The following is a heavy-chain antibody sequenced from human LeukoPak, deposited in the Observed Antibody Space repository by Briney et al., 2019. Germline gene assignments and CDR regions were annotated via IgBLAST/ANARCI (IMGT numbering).Heavy chain of an antibody. V-gene: IGHV4-39*01. CDR3: ARRKESYFDY. Sequence: SETLSLTCTVSGGSISSSSYYWGWIRQPPGKGLEWIGSIYYSGSTYYNPSLKSRVTISVDTSKNQFSLKLSSVTAADTAVYCCARRKESYFDYWGQGTLVTVSS. J-gene: IGHJ4*02. CDR2: IYYSGST. CDR1: GGSISSSSYY.